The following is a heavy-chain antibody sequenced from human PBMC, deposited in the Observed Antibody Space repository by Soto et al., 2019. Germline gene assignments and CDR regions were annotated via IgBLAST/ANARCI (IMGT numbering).Heavy chain of an antibody. Sequence: SETLSLTCTVSGGSISNGGFYWSWIRQHPWKGLEWIGNIHYSGSTYYNPSLKSRVTISIDTSKNQFSLKLSSVTAADTAVYYCARGTYPSGARMFDPWGQGTLVTVSS. D-gene: IGHD2-15*01. CDR3: ARGTYPSGARMFDP. CDR2: IHYSGST. CDR1: GGSISNGGFY. J-gene: IGHJ5*02. V-gene: IGHV4-31*03.